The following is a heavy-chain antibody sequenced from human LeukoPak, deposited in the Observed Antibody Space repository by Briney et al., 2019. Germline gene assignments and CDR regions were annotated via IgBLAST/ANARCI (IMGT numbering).Heavy chain of an antibody. J-gene: IGHJ3*02. V-gene: IGHV4-61*10. Sequence: SQTLSLTCTVSGGSISSGSYYWSWIRQPAGKGLEWIGYIYYSGSTNYNPSLKSRVTISVDTSKNQFSLKLSSVTAADTAVYYCARVEAVYAIGAFDIWGQGTMVTVSS. D-gene: IGHD2-8*01. CDR3: ARVEAVYAIGAFDI. CDR2: IYYSGST. CDR1: GGSISSGSYY.